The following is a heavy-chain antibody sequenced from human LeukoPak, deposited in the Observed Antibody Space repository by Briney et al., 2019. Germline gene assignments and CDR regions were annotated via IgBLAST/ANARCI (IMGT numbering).Heavy chain of an antibody. CDR2: IYYSGST. D-gene: IGHD6-13*01. CDR3: ARDGRWAAAGTGYYGMDV. J-gene: IGHJ6*02. Sequence: SETLSLTCTVSGGSISSYYWSWIRQPPGKGLEWIGCIYYSGSTNYNPSLKSRVTISVDTSKNQFSLKLSSVIAADTAVYYCARDGRWAAAGTGYYGMDVWGQGTTVTVSS. CDR1: GGSISSYY. V-gene: IGHV4-59*01.